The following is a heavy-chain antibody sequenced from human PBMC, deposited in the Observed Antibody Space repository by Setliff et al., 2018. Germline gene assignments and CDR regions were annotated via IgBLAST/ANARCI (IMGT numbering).Heavy chain of an antibody. CDR3: ARASVVHAIAVGY. CDR2: INHSGST. J-gene: IGHJ4*02. D-gene: IGHD2-15*01. CDR1: GGSFSGYY. V-gene: IGHV4-34*01. Sequence: LSLTCAVYGGSFSGYYWSWIRQPPGKGLEWIGEINHSGSTNYNPSLKSRVTISVDTSKNQFSLKLSSVTAADTAVYYCARASVVHAIAVGYWGQGTLVTVSS.